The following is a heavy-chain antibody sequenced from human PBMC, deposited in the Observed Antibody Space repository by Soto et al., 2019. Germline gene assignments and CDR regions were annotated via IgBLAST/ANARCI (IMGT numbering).Heavy chain of an antibody. CDR3: ARSYDILTGYPYYFDY. CDR2: IYYSGST. D-gene: IGHD3-9*01. Sequence: QVQLQESGPGLVKPSQTLSLTCTVSGGSISSGDYYWSWIRQPPGKGLEWIGYIYYSGSTYYNPCLKSRVTISVDTSKNQFSLKLSSVTAADTAVYYCARSYDILTGYPYYFDYWGQGTLVTVSS. CDR1: GGSISSGDYY. V-gene: IGHV4-30-4*01. J-gene: IGHJ4*02.